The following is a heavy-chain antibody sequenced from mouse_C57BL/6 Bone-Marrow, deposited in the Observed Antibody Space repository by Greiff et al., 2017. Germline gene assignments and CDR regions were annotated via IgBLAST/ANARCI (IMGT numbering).Heavy chain of an antibody. CDR2: IRNKANGYTT. D-gene: IGHD1-1*01. Sequence: DVQLVESGGGLVQPGGSLSLSCAASGFTFTDYYMSWVRQPPGKALEWLGFIRNKANGYTTEYSASVKGRFTISRDNSQSILYLQMNALRAEDSATYYCASLYYGSSNWYFDVWGTGTTVTVSS. CDR1: GFTFTDYY. CDR3: ASLYYGSSNWYFDV. V-gene: IGHV7-3*01. J-gene: IGHJ1*03.